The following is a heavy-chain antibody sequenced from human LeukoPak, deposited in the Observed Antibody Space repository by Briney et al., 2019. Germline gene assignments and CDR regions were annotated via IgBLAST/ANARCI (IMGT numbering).Heavy chain of an antibody. CDR2: INPDNGDR. V-gene: IGHV1-2*02. CDR3: ARDFSSGFVIFGKSTTRFDP. Sequence: ASVKVSCKASGYTFSGYYIHWVRQAPGQGLEWMGWINPDNGDRDYAQKFKGRVTVTRDKSISTAYMEVTSLTSDDTAVYFCARDFSSGFVIFGKSTTRFDPWGQGTLVTVSS. D-gene: IGHD3/OR15-3a*01. CDR1: GYTFSGYY. J-gene: IGHJ5*02.